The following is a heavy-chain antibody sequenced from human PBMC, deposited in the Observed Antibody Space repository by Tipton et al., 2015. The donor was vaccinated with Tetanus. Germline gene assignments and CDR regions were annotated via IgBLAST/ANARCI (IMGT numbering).Heavy chain of an antibody. Sequence: TLSLTCTVSGGSISSRSYYWSCIRQHPVKDLEWIGYIYYTGSTYYNPSLKSRVIISADTSKNQFSLKLSSVTAAESAVYYCASSVGQLWLWGQGSLVTGSS. CDR1: GGSISSRSYY. V-gene: IGHV4-31*03. CDR3: ASSVGQLWL. J-gene: IGHJ4*03. CDR2: IYYTGST. D-gene: IGHD5-18*01.